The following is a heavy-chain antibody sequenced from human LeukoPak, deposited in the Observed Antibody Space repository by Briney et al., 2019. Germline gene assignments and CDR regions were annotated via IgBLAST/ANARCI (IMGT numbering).Heavy chain of an antibody. J-gene: IGHJ4*02. CDR1: GFTLSSYS. CDR3: ARSCSGGSCPIDY. D-gene: IGHD2-15*01. Sequence: PGGSLRLSCAASGFTLSSYSMNWVRQAPGKGLEWVSYISISSSIIYYADSMKGRFTISRDNAKNPLFLQMNSLRAEDAAVYYCARSCSGGSCPIDYWGQGTLVTVSS. CDR2: ISISSSII. V-gene: IGHV3-48*01.